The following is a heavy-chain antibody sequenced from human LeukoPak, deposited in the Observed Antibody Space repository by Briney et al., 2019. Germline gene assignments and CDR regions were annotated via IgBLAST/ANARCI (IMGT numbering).Heavy chain of an antibody. J-gene: IGHJ6*02. V-gene: IGHV7-4-1*02. CDR2: INTNTGNP. Sequence: GASVKVSCKASGYTFTSYAMNWVRQAPVQGLEWMGWINTNTGNPTYAQGFTGRFVFSLDTSVSTAYLQISSLKAEDTAVYYCARDVGDGYNKYYYYYGMDVWGQGTTVTVSS. D-gene: IGHD5-24*01. CDR1: GYTFTSYA. CDR3: ARDVGDGYNKYYYYYGMDV.